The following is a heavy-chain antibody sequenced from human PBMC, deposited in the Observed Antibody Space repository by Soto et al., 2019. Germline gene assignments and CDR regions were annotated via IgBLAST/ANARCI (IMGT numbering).Heavy chain of an antibody. V-gene: IGHV1-69*01. Sequence: QVQLVQSGAEVKKPGSSVKVSCKASGGTFSSYAISWVRQAPGQGXXXXXXIIPIFGTANYAQKFQGRVTITADESTSTAYMELSSLRSENTAVYYCARDNVGYYYDSSSSNWFDPWDQGTLVTVSS. CDR1: GGTFSSYA. CDR3: ARDNVGYYYDSSSSNWFDP. CDR2: IIPIFGTA. D-gene: IGHD3-22*01. J-gene: IGHJ5*02.